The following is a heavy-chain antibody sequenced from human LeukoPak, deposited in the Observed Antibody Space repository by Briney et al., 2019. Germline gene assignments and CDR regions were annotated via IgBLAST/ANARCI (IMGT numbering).Heavy chain of an antibody. J-gene: IGHJ4*02. CDR2: ISGSGGST. V-gene: IGHV3-23*01. CDR3: AKVLGTTVTIHFDY. D-gene: IGHD4-17*01. CDR1: GFTFSSYG. Sequence: GGSLRLSCAASGFTFSSYGMSWVRQAPGKGLEWVSAISGSGGSTYYADSVKGRFTISGDNSKNTLYLQMNSLRAEDTAVYYCAKVLGTTVTIHFDYWGQGTLVTVSS.